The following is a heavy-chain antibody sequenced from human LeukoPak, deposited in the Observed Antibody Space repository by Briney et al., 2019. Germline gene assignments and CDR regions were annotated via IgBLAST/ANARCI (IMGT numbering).Heavy chain of an antibody. Sequence: GESLKISCRGSGYSFSNYWIGWVRQMPGKDLEWMGIIYPGDSDTRYSPSFQGQVTISVDKSINTAYLQWSSLKASDTAMYYCASKEGTIFKWGQGTLVTVSS. D-gene: IGHD1-7*01. J-gene: IGHJ4*02. CDR1: GYSFSNYW. V-gene: IGHV5-51*01. CDR3: ASKEGTIFK. CDR2: IYPGDSDT.